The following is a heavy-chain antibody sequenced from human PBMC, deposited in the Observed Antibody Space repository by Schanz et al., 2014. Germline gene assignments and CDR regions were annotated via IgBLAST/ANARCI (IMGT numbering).Heavy chain of an antibody. CDR2: MSYDGNNE. D-gene: IGHD3-3*01. CDR1: GFTFSSYA. J-gene: IGHJ4*02. Sequence: QGQLVESGGGVVQPGRSLRLSCAASGFTFSSYAMHWVRQAPGKGLEWVAVMSYDGNNEDYADSVKGRFSISRDNSQNTLYLQMDSLRPEDTAVYFCARDLLVSHYDFWSGNDYWGQGTLVTVSS. V-gene: IGHV3-30*04. CDR3: ARDLLVSHYDFWSGNDY.